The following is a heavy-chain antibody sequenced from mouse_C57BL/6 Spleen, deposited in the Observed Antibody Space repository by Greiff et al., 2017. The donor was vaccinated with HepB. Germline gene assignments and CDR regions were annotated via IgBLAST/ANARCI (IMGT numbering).Heavy chain of an antibody. V-gene: IGHV1-80*01. CDR3: ARRGQLGREDYFDY. Sequence: VKLQESGAELVKPGASVKISCKASGYAFSSYWMNWVKQRPGKGLEWIGQIYPGDGDTNYNGKFKGKATLTADKSSSTAYMQLSSLTSEDSAVYFCARRGQLGREDYFDYWGQGTTLTVSS. CDR1: GYAFSSYW. D-gene: IGHD4-1*02. CDR2: IYPGDGDT. J-gene: IGHJ2*01.